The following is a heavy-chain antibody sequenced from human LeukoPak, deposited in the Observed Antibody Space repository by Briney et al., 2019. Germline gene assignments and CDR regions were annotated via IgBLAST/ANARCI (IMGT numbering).Heavy chain of an antibody. D-gene: IGHD3-22*01. CDR2: ISGSGGST. Sequence: PGGSLRLSCAASGFTFSSYAMSWVRQAPGKGLVGVSGISGSGGSTYYADSVKGRFTISRDNSKNMLYLQMNSLRAEHTAVYYCAKYNYYDSSGTGQKTPDYWGQGTLVTVSS. V-gene: IGHV3-23*01. CDR1: GFTFSSYA. J-gene: IGHJ4*02. CDR3: AKYNYYDSSGTGQKTPDY.